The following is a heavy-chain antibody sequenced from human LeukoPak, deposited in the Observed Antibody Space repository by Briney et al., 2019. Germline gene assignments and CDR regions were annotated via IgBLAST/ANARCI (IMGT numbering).Heavy chain of an antibody. V-gene: IGHV4-59*01. D-gene: IGHD3-16*02. Sequence: SETLSLTCTVSGGSISSYYWSWIRQPPGKGLEWIGYIYYSGSTNYNPSLKSRVTISVDTSKNQFSLKLSSVTAADTAVYYCARSLGELSLNPGVWFDYWGQGTLVTVSS. CDR1: GGSISSYY. J-gene: IGHJ4*02. CDR3: ARSLGELSLNPGVWFDY. CDR2: IYYSGST.